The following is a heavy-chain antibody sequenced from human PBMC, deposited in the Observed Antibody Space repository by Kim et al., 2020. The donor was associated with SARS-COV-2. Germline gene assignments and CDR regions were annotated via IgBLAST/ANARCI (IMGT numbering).Heavy chain of an antibody. Sequence: GSSTSYADSVQGRFTISRDNAKKTLFLQMNSLRAEDTAVYYCTRTNAFDIWGQGTMVTVSS. V-gene: IGHV3-74*01. J-gene: IGHJ3*02. CDR2: GSST. CDR3: TRTNAFDI.